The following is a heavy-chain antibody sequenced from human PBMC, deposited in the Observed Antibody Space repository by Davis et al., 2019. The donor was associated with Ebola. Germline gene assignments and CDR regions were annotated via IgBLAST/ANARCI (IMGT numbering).Heavy chain of an antibody. CDR2: ISSNGDNT. CDR1: GFTFSSYA. V-gene: IGHV3-64*01. D-gene: IGHD1-26*01. Sequence: GGSLRLSCAASGFTFSSYAMHWVRQAPGKELEYVSSISSNGDNTYYGNSVKGRFTISRDNSKNTLYLQMGSLRPEDMAVYYCARVGSGSYFDYWGQGTLVTVSS. J-gene: IGHJ4*02. CDR3: ARVGSGSYFDY.